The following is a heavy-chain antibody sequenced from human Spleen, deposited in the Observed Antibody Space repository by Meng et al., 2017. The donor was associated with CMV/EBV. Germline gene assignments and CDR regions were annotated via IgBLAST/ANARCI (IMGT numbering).Heavy chain of an antibody. V-gene: IGHV3-30-3*01. CDR3: ARDHSNYYGSGSYYAN. J-gene: IGHJ4*02. CDR1: GFTFSSYA. CDR2: ISYDGSNK. D-gene: IGHD3-10*01. Sequence: GGSLRLSCAASGFTFSSYAMHWVRQAPGKGLEWVAVISYDGSNKYYADSVKGRFTISRDNSKNTLYLQMNSLRAEDTAVYYCARDHSNYYGSGSYYANWGQGTLVTVSS.